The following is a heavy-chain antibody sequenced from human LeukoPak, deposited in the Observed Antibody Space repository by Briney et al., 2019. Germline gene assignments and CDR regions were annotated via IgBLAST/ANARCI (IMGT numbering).Heavy chain of an antibody. V-gene: IGHV1-2*02. D-gene: IGHD6-13*01. J-gene: IGHJ6*02. CDR1: GYTFTGYY. CDR2: INPNSGGT. CDR3: ARNDAAGTGSYYYYYGMDV. Sequence: ASVKVSCKASGYTFTGYYMHWVRQAPGQGLEWMGWINPNSGGTNYAQKLQGRVTMTTDTSTSTAYMELRSLRSDDTAVYYCARNDAAGTGSYYYYYGMDVWGQGTTVTVSS.